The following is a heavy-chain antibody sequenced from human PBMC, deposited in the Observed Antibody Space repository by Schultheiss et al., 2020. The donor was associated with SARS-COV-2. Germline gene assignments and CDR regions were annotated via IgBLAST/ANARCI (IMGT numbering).Heavy chain of an antibody. CDR1: GFNFSTYW. V-gene: IGHV3-74*03. CDR3: ASHIRSNWFDD. J-gene: IGHJ5*02. Sequence: GGSLRLSCATSGFNFSTYWMHWVRQVPGKGLVWVSRINSDAKSTTYAESVKGRFSISRDNAKNSLYLQMNSLTDEDTAVYYCASHIRSNWFDDWGQGALVTVSS. CDR2: INSDAKST. D-gene: IGHD3-3*02.